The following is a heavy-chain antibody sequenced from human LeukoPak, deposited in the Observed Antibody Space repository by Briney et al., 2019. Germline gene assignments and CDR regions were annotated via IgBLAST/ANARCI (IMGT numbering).Heavy chain of an antibody. CDR2: IIPIFGTA. V-gene: IGHV1-69*05. Sequence: SVKVSCKASGGTFSSYAISWVRQAPGQGLEWMGGIIPIFGTANYAQKFQGRVTITTDEPTSTAYMELSSLRSEDTAEYYCARGRREGYYYYYMDVWGKGTTVTVSS. CDR1: GGTFSSYA. J-gene: IGHJ6*03. CDR3: ARGRREGYYYYYMDV.